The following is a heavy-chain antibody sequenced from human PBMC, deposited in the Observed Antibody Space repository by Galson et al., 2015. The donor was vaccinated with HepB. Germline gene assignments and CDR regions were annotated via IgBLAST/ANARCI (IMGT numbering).Heavy chain of an antibody. Sequence: SLRLSCAASGFTFSSNEMNWVRQAPGKGLEWISYISSSGNTVYYADSVKGRFTISRDDAKNSLFLQMSSLRAEDTGVYYCAGILRYFDWLIGVDSWGQGTLVTVSS. CDR2: ISSSGNTV. V-gene: IGHV3-48*03. D-gene: IGHD3-9*01. J-gene: IGHJ5*01. CDR1: GFTFSSNE. CDR3: AGILRYFDWLIGVDS.